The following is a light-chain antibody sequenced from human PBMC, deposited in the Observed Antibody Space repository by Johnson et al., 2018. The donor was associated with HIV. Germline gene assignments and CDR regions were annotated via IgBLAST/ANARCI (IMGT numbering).Light chain of an antibody. CDR2: ENT. J-gene: IGLJ1*01. Sequence: QSVLTQPPSVSAALGQKVTISCSGSSSNIGNNYVSWYQQLPGTAPKLLIYENTKRPSGIPDRFSGSKSGTSATLGITGLQTGDEGDYYCGTWDRSLSAGGVFGTGTKVTVL. CDR1: SSNIGNNY. V-gene: IGLV1-51*02. CDR3: GTWDRSLSAGGV.